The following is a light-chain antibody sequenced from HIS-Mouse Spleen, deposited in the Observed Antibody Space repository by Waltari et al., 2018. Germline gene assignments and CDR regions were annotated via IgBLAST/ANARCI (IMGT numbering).Light chain of an antibody. J-gene: IGLJ3*02. V-gene: IGLV2-14*03. Sequence: QSALTQPASVSGSPGQSITISCTGTISDVGGYNYVSWYQQHPGKAPKRMIYDVSNPVSGSKSGNTASLTISGLQAEDEADYYCSSYTSSSTWVFGGGTKLTVL. CDR2: DV. CDR3: SSYTSSSTWV. CDR1: ISDVGGYNY.